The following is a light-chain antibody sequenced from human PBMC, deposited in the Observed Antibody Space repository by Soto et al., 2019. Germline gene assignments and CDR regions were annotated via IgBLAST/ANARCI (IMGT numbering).Light chain of an antibody. CDR2: DSS. Sequence: EIGLTQSPATLSLSPGERATLSCRASQSLSSNFLAWYQQKPGQPPRLLIYDSSTRATGFPDRFSGSGSGTDFTLTIIRLEPEDFAVYYCQQYSSSPRTFGQGTKLEIK. CDR1: QSLSSNF. CDR3: QQYSSSPRT. J-gene: IGKJ2*01. V-gene: IGKV3-20*01.